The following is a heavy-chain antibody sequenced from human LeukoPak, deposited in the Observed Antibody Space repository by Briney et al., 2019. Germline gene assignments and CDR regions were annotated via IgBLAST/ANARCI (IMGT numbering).Heavy chain of an antibody. CDR1: GFTVSSNY. CDR3: ARGKHRMAADIYYFDY. CDR2: IYTGGST. J-gene: IGHJ4*02. Sequence: GGSLRLSCAASGFTVSSNYMSWVRQAPGKGLEWVSSIYTGGSTYYADSVKGRFTISRDNSKNTLYLEMNSLRAEDTALYYCARGKHRMAADIYYFDYWGQGTLVTVSS. D-gene: IGHD6-13*01. V-gene: IGHV3-66*01.